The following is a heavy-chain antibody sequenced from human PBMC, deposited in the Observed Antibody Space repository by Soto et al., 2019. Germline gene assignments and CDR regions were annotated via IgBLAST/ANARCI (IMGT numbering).Heavy chain of an antibody. CDR2: IGGYNDNT. CDR1: GYIFTNFG. Sequence: QVQLKQSGPEVRKPGASVRVSCKASGYIFTNFGISWVRQAPGQGLEWMGWIGGYNDNTHYAQKLQGRYSMTTDTATGTAYMDLRSIRSDDTAIYYCVRDSSSWFYYYYGMDVWGQGTTVTVSS. CDR3: VRDSSSWFYYYYGMDV. D-gene: IGHD6-13*01. V-gene: IGHV1-18*01. J-gene: IGHJ6*02.